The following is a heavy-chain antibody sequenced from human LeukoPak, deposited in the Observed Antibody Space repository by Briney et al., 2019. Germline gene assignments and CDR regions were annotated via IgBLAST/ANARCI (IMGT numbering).Heavy chain of an antibody. V-gene: IGHV5-51*01. CDR1: GYSFTSYW. D-gene: IGHD2-21*01. Sequence: GESLKISCKGSGYSFTSYWIGWVRQMPGKGLEWMGIVYPGDSDTRYSPSFQGQVTISADKSISTAYLQWSSLKASDTAMYYCARPRKAYCGGDCYDAFDIWGQGTMVTVSS. J-gene: IGHJ3*02. CDR3: ARPRKAYCGGDCYDAFDI. CDR2: VYPGDSDT.